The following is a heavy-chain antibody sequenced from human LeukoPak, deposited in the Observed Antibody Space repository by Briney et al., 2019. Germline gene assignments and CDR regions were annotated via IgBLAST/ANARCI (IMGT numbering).Heavy chain of an antibody. CDR1: GYTFTGYY. CDR2: INPYNGGT. V-gene: IGHV1-2*02. D-gene: IGHD1-7*01. J-gene: IGHJ4*02. CDR3: ARVGGITGTTLGEEIGY. Sequence: ASVKVSCKASGYTFTGYYMHWVRQAPGQGLEWMGWINPYNGGTNYAQKVQGRVTMTRDTSISTAYMELRSLRSDVTAVYYCARVGGITGTTLGEEIGYWGQGTLVTVSS.